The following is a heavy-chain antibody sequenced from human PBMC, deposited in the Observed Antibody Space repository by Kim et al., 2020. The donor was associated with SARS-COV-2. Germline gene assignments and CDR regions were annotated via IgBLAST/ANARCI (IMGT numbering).Heavy chain of an antibody. Sequence: GGSLRLSCTASGFTFGDYAMSWVRQAPGKGLEWVGFIRSKAYGGTTEYAASVKGRFTISRDDSKSIAYLQMNSLKTEDTAVYYCTRVIGRGLLDYWGQGTLVTVSS. J-gene: IGHJ4*02. CDR1: GFTFGDYA. V-gene: IGHV3-49*04. CDR2: IRSKAYGGTT. D-gene: IGHD3-10*01. CDR3: TRVIGRGLLDY.